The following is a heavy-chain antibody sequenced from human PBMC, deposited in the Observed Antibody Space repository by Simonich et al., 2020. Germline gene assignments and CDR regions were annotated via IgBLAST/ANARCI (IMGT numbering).Heavy chain of an antibody. Sequence: EVQLVESGGGLVKPGGSLRLSCAASGFTFSSYSMNWVRQAPGEGLEGCSSISSSSSYIYYADSVKGRFTISRDNAKNSLYLQMNSLRAEDTAVYYCARARGDSSSWYFDYWGQGTLVTVSS. D-gene: IGHD6-13*01. CDR3: ARARGDSSSWYFDY. CDR2: ISSSSSYI. CDR1: GFTFSSYS. J-gene: IGHJ4*02. V-gene: IGHV3-21*01.